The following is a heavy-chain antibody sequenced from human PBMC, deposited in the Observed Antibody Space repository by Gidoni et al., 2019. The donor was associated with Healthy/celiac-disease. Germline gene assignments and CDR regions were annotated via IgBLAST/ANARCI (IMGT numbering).Heavy chain of an antibody. D-gene: IGHD3-9*01. Sequence: EVQLLESGGGLVQPGGSLRLSCAASGFTFSSYAMSWVRQAPGKGLAWVSAISGSGGSTYYADSVKGRFTISRDNSKNTLYLQMNSLRAEDTAVYYCASTKGRKYDILTGYYHYWGQGTLVTVSS. J-gene: IGHJ4*02. CDR1: GFTFSSYA. V-gene: IGHV3-23*01. CDR3: ASTKGRKYDILTGYYHY. CDR2: ISGSGGST.